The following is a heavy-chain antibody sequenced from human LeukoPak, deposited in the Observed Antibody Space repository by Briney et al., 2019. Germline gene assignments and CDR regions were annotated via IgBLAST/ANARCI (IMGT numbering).Heavy chain of an antibody. J-gene: IGHJ4*02. CDR1: GYTFTSYD. V-gene: IGHV1-8*01. CDR3: ARNLAATGDFDY. CDR2: MNPNNGAT. D-gene: IGHD5-12*01. Sequence: ASVKVSCKASGYTFTSYDFNWVRQATGQGLEWLGWMNPNNGATGYAQKFQGRISMTRDTSISTAYMELSSLKSEDTAVYYCARNLAATGDFDYWGQGTLVAVSS.